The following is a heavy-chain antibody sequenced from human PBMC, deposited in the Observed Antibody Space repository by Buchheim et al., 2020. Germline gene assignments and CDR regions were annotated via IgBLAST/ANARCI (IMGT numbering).Heavy chain of an antibody. D-gene: IGHD3-3*01. V-gene: IGHV4-38-2*02. J-gene: IGHJ6*02. Sequence: QVQLQESGPGLVKPSETLSLTCTVSGYSISSGYYWGWIRQPPGKGLEWIGSIYHSGSTYYNPSLKSRVTISVDTPKNQFSLKLSSVTAADTAVYYCARVGYDFWSGYYDGMDVWGQGTT. CDR2: IYHSGST. CDR1: GYSISSGYY. CDR3: ARVGYDFWSGYYDGMDV.